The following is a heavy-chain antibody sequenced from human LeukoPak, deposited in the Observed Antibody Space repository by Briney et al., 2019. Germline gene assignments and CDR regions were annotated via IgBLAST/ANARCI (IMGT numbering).Heavy chain of an antibody. CDR2: IYYSGST. J-gene: IGHJ4*02. CDR1: GGSISSSSYY. D-gene: IGHD1-26*01. V-gene: IGHV4-39*07. CDR3: ARAPDRTGSYAAFDY. Sequence: SETLSLTCTVSGGSISSSSYYWGWIRQPPGKGLEWIGSIYYSGSTYYNPSLKSRVTISVDTFKNQFSLKLSSVTAADTAVYYCARAPDRTGSYAAFDYWGQGTLVTVSS.